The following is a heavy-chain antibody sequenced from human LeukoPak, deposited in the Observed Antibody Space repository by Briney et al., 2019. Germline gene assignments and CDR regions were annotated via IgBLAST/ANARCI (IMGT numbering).Heavy chain of an antibody. CDR1: GYTFTSYA. V-gene: IGHV7-4-1*02. CDR2: INTNTGNP. Sequence: ASVKVSCKASGYTFTSYAMNWVRQAPGQGLEWMGWINTNTGNPTYAQGFTGRFVFSLDTSVSTAYLQISSLKAEDTAVYYCAREPLSSSWSYYYYYGMDVWGQGTTVTVSS. J-gene: IGHJ6*02. D-gene: IGHD6-13*01. CDR3: AREPLSSSWSYYYYYGMDV.